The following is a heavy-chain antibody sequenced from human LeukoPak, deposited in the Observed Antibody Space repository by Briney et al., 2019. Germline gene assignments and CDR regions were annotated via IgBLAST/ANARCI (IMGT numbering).Heavy chain of an antibody. J-gene: IGHJ5*02. Sequence: PSETLSLTCTVSGGSISSYYWSWIRQPAGKGLEWIGRIYTSGSTNHNPSLKSRVTMSVDTSKNQFSLKLSSVTAADTAVYYCARDLIAAAGNWFDPWGQGTLVTVSS. CDR2: IYTSGST. CDR3: ARDLIAAAGNWFDP. D-gene: IGHD6-13*01. CDR1: GGSISSYY. V-gene: IGHV4-4*07.